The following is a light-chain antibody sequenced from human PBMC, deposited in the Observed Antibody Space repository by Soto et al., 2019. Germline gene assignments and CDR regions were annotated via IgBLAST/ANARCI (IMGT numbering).Light chain of an antibody. J-gene: IGKJ1*01. CDR2: AAS. Sequence: AIRMTHSPSSFSASTGDRVTITCRASQGISSYLAWYQQKPGKAPKLLIYAASTLQSGVPSRFSGSGSGTDFTLTISCLQSEDFATYYCQQYYSYPPWTFGQGTKVDI. CDR3: QQYYSYPPWT. V-gene: IGKV1-8*01. CDR1: QGISSY.